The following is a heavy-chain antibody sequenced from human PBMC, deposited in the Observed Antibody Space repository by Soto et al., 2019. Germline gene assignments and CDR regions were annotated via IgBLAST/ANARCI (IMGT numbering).Heavy chain of an antibody. Sequence: EVKLLESGGGLVQPGESLRLSCAASGFRFWTYSMSWVRQAPGKGLEGVSGISGVGSATSYADSLKGRFTVSRDNSKDTLFLQMNTLRVEDTAVYYCAKTRLYDNNDYHRDGFDVWGPGTAVTVS. CDR2: ISGVGSAT. V-gene: IGHV3-23*01. CDR3: AKTRLYDNNDYHRDGFDV. J-gene: IGHJ3*01. CDR1: GFRFWTYS. D-gene: IGHD5-12*01.